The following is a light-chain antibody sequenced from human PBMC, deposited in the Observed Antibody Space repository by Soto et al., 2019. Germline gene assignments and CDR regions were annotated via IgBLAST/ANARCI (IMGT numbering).Light chain of an antibody. J-gene: IGKJ3*01. Sequence: DIQMTQSPSSLSESVGDRVTITCRASQDISNSLAWYQQKPGKVPKLVIYAASTLQSGVPSRFSGSGSGTDFTLTISSLQPEDVATYYCQRYKSAPPLFTFGPGTKVEIK. CDR1: QDISNS. CDR3: QRYKSAPPLFT. V-gene: IGKV1-27*01. CDR2: AAS.